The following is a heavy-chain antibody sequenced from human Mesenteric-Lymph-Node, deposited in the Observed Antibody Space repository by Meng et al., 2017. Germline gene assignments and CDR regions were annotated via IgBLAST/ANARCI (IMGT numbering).Heavy chain of an antibody. D-gene: IGHD6-13*01. CDR1: GDSGSVNGVD. V-gene: IGHV6-1*01. CDR3: ARAADSSLDY. J-gene: IGHJ4*02. Sequence: QVQLPPSGQGLVEPSHTLSISVAISGDSGSVNGVDWNWLRQSPARVLEWLDRKYYRSKWYNEYAVSVKSRIGINEDTVKNQFSLQLNSVTPEETGEYFFARAADSSLDYWGQGTLVTVSS. CDR2: KYYRSKWYN.